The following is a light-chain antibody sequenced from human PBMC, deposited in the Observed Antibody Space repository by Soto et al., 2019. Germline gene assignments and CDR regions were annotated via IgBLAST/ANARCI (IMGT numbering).Light chain of an antibody. CDR2: AAS. V-gene: IGKV1-9*01. CDR3: QQLNSYPRT. Sequence: DIQLTQSPSFLSASVGDRVTITCRASQGISSYLAWYQQKPGKAPKLLIYAASTLQSGVPSRFSGSGSRTEFTLTISSLQPEDFATYYCQQLNSYPRTFGPGTNVDIK. J-gene: IGKJ3*01. CDR1: QGISSY.